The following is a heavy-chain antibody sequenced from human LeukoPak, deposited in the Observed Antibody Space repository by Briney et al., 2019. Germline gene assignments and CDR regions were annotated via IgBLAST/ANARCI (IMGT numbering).Heavy chain of an antibody. J-gene: IGHJ4*02. CDR2: IRYDGSNK. CDR1: GFTFSSYW. D-gene: IGHD6-25*01. Sequence: GGSLRLSCAASGFTFSSYWMSWVRQAPGKGLEWVAFIRYDGSNKYYADSVKGRFTISRDNSKNTLYLQMNSLRAEDTAVYYCAKEIFRRGYSSAFDYWGQGTLVTVSS. V-gene: IGHV3-30*02. CDR3: AKEIFRRGYSSAFDY.